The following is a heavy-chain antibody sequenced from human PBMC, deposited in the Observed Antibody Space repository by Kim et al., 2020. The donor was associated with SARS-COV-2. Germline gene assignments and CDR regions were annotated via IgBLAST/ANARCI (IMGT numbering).Heavy chain of an antibody. Sequence: GGSLRLSCAASGFTFSSYGMHWVRQAPGKGLEWVAVIWYDGSDKYYADSVKGRLTISRDNSKNTLYLQMNSLRSEDTAVYYCAKDFEGGAVDVWGQGTTVTVSS. CDR3: AKDFEGGAVDV. D-gene: IGHD1-26*01. V-gene: IGHV3-33*06. CDR2: IWYDGSDK. J-gene: IGHJ6*02. CDR1: GFTFSSYG.